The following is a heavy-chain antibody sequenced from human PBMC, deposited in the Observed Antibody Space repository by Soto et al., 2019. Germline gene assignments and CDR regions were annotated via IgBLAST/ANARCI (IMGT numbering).Heavy chain of an antibody. D-gene: IGHD1-1*01. CDR1: GGSIGSGGYY. Sequence: SETLSLTCAVSGGSIGSGGYYWSWIRQDPGKGLEWLGYIYSNGNTYYNPSLKSRLVISSDTSQNLFSLRLSSVTAADTGMYFCARGRLTIQQGFYIWGQGTMVTVSS. J-gene: IGHJ3*02. CDR3: ARGRLTIQQGFYI. CDR2: IYSNGNT. V-gene: IGHV4-31*11.